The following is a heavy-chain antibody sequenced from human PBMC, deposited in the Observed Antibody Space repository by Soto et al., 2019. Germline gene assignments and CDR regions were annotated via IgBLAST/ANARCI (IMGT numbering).Heavy chain of an antibody. D-gene: IGHD3-22*01. V-gene: IGHV1-69*12. CDR1: GGTFSSYA. J-gene: IGHJ4*02. CDR3: ARGGRVPYYDSSGYYFDY. Sequence: QVQLVQSGAEVKKPGSSVKVSCKASGGTFSSYAISWVRQAPGQGLEWMGGIIPIFGTANYAQKFQGRVTITADESTSTGYMELSSLRSEDTAVYYCARGGRVPYYDSSGYYFDYWGQGTLVTVSS. CDR2: IIPIFGTA.